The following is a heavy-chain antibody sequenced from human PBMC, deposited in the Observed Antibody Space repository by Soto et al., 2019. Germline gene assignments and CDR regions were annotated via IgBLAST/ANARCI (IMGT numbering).Heavy chain of an antibody. CDR1: GYTLTGLS. Sequence: ASVKVSCKVSGYTLTGLSMHWVRQAPGKGLEWMGGFDPEDGETIYAQKFQGRVTMTEDTSTDTAYMELSSLRFEDTAVYYCATVYSGYDSYYFDYWGQGTLVTVS. CDR3: ATVYSGYDSYYFDY. D-gene: IGHD5-12*01. CDR2: FDPEDGET. V-gene: IGHV1-24*01. J-gene: IGHJ4*02.